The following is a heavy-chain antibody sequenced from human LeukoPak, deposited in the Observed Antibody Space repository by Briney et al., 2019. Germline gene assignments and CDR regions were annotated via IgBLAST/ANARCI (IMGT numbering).Heavy chain of an antibody. J-gene: IGHJ4*02. Sequence: PGGSLRLSCAASGFPFSSYSMNWVRQAPGKGLEWVSYISSSGTTIYYADSVKGRFTISRDNAKNSLYLQMNSLRDEDTAVYYCARVWGLAVAGGEIEYWGQGTLVTVSS. V-gene: IGHV3-48*02. CDR3: ARVWGLAVAGGEIEY. CDR1: GFPFSSYS. CDR2: ISSSGTTI. D-gene: IGHD6-13*01.